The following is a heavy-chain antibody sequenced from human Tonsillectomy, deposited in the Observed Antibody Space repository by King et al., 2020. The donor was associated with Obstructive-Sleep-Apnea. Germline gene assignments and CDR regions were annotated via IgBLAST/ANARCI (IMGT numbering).Heavy chain of an antibody. J-gene: IGHJ6*02. CDR3: AREGEEFGLLWFGEGDYYYGMDV. D-gene: IGHD3-10*01. V-gene: IGHV3-30*04. CDR1: GFTFSSYA. Sequence: VQLVESGGGVVQPGRSLRLSCAASGFTFSSYAMHWVRQAPGKGLEWVAVISYDGSNKYYADSVKGRFTISRDNSKNTLYLQMNSLRAEDTAVYYCAREGEEFGLLWFGEGDYYYGMDVWGQGTTVTVSS. CDR2: ISYDGSNK.